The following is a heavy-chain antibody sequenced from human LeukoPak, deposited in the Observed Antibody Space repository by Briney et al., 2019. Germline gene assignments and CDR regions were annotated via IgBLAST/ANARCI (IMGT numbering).Heavy chain of an antibody. V-gene: IGHV3-21*06. J-gene: IGHJ4*02. D-gene: IGHD5-12*01. CDR3: ATLVATTRFDY. CDR2: ISSSSSYI. Sequence: PGGSLRLSCAASGFTFSSYSMNWVRQAPGKGLEWVSSISSSSSYIYYADSVKGRFTISRDNAKNSLYLQMSSLRADDMAVYYCATLVATTRFDYWGQGTLVTVSS. CDR1: GFTFSSYS.